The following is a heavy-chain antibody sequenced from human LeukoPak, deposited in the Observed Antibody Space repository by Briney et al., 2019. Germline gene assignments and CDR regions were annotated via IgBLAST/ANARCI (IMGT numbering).Heavy chain of an antibody. V-gene: IGHV3-73*01. CDR1: GFTFSGSA. J-gene: IGHJ6*03. CDR3: TQYYDFWSGYNKPYYMDV. Sequence: PGGSLRLSCAASGFTFSGSAMHWVRQASGKGLEWVGRIRSKANSYATAYAASVKGRFTISRDDSKNTACLQMNSLKTEDTAVYYCTQYYDFWSGYNKPYYMDVWGKGTTVTVSS. D-gene: IGHD3-3*01. CDR2: IRSKANSYAT.